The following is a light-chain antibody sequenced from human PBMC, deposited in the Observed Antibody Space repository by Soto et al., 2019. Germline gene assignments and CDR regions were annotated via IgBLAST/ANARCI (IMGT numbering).Light chain of an antibody. CDR1: SSDVGGYNY. CDR2: DVN. Sequence: QSALTQPASVSGSPGQSITIACTGTSSDVGGYNYVSWYQQHPGNAPKLMIYDVNIRPSGVSDRFSGSKSGNTASLTISGLQAEDEADYYCSSYARSDTVIFGGGTKLTVL. V-gene: IGLV2-14*03. J-gene: IGLJ2*01. CDR3: SSYARSDTVI.